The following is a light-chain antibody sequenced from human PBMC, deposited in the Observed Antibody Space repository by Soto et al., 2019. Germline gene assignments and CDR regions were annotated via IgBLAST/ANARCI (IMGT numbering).Light chain of an antibody. CDR3: QQYGSGRLT. Sequence: EIVLTQSPGTLSLSPGERATLSCRASQSVSSSYLAWYQQKPGQAPRLLIYGASTRATGIPDRFSGSGSGADFTLTIRRLEPEDFAVYYCQQYGSGRLTFGGGTKVEIK. CDR1: QSVSSSY. V-gene: IGKV3-20*01. J-gene: IGKJ4*01. CDR2: GAS.